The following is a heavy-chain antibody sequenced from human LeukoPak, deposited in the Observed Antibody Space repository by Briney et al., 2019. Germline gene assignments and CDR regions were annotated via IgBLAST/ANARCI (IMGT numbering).Heavy chain of an antibody. J-gene: IGHJ4*02. D-gene: IGHD3-9*01. V-gene: IGHV3-30*18. CDR1: GFTFSSYG. CDR3: AKGYLTGYTAAWRFDH. Sequence: PGGSLRLSCAASGFTFSSYGMHWVRQAPGKGLEWVAVISYDGSNKYYADSVKGRFTISRDNSKNTLYLQMNSLRAEDTAVFYCAKGYLTGYTAAWRFDHWGQGTLVIVSS. CDR2: ISYDGSNK.